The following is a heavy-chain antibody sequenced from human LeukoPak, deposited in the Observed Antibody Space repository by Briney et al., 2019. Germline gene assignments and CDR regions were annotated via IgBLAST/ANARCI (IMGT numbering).Heavy chain of an antibody. CDR2: ISTYNDDT. D-gene: IGHD1-26*01. CDR1: GYTFTNYG. J-gene: IGHJ4*02. V-gene: IGHV1-18*01. Sequence: ASVKVSCKPSGYTFTNYGINWLRQAPGQGLEWLGWISTYNDDTKYAQKFQGRVTMTTDTSTTTVFMELRGLRADDTGVYYCARMRGSYLPDYWGQGTLVTVSS. CDR3: ARMRGSYLPDY.